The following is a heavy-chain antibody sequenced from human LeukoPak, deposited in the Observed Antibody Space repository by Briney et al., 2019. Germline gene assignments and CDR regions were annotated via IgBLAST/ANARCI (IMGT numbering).Heavy chain of an antibody. CDR1: XXSXG. Sequence: XXSXGIXXXRQAPGQGLEWMGWISAYNGNTNYAQKLQGKVTMTTDTSTSTAYMELRSLRSDDTAVYYCARDRAYYGMDVWGQGTTVTVSS. V-gene: IGHV1-18*01. J-gene: IGHJ6*02. CDR3: ARDRAYYGMDV. CDR2: ISAYNGNT.